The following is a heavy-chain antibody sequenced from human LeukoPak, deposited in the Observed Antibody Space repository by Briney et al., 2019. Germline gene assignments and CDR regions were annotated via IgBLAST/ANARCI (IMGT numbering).Heavy chain of an antibody. V-gene: IGHV3-23*01. CDR2: ISGSGGST. D-gene: IGHD2/OR15-2a*01. Sequence: GRSLRLSCAASGYTFNSYAMSWVRQAPGKGLEWVSAISGSGGSTYYADSVKGRFTISRDNSKNTLYLQMNSLRAEDTALYYCAKEPASGFCFDYWGQGTLVTVSS. CDR3: AKEPASGFCFDY. CDR1: GYTFNSYA. J-gene: IGHJ4*02.